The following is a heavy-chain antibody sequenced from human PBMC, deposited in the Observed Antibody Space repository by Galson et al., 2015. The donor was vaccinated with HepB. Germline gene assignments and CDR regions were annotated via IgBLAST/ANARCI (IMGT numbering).Heavy chain of an antibody. D-gene: IGHD4-11*01. V-gene: IGHV3-7*03. CDR3: ATYRAPGY. Sequence: SLRLSCAASGFTFSSLRMSWVRQAPGKGLEWVASVNQDGSEKDYVDSVRGRFTISRDNAKSSVYLQMNSLRAEDTAVYYCATYRAPGYWGQGTLVTVSS. CDR2: VNQDGSEK. J-gene: IGHJ4*02. CDR1: GFTFSSLR.